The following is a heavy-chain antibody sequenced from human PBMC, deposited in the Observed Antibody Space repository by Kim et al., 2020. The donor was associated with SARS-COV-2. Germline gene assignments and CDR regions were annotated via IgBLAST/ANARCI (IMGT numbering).Heavy chain of an antibody. CDR3: VRDGRSYGAVL. CDR2: TTRSGDGT. Sequence: GGSLRLSCAASGFTFSDYAIHWVRQAPGKGLEYVSATTRSGDGTFYADSVEGRFTISRDNSKNTLYLQMNRLRLDDTSMYYCVRDGRSYGAVLWGEGTL. J-gene: IGHJ1*01. D-gene: IGHD3-16*01. V-gene: IGHV3-64D*06. CDR1: GFTFSDYA.